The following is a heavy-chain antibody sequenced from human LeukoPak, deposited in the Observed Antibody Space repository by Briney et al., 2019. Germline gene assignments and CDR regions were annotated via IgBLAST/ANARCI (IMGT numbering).Heavy chain of an antibody. CDR3: ATHNSGWYSGFFFIY. J-gene: IGHJ4*02. Sequence: QPGGSLRLSCAASGFTFSSYAMSWVRQAPVKGLEWVSGICSSGGSTYYADSVKGRFTISRDNSKNTLYLQLNSLRAEDTAVYYSATHNSGWYSGFFFIYWGQGTLVTVSS. CDR1: GFTFSSYA. CDR2: ICSSGGST. V-gene: IGHV3-23*01. D-gene: IGHD6-19*01.